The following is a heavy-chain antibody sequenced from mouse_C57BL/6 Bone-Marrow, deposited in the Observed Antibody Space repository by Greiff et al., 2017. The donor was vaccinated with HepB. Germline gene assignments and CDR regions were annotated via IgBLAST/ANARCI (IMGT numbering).Heavy chain of an antibody. CDR1: GFTFSNYW. Sequence: EVKLMESGGGLVQPGGSMKLSCVASGFTFSNYWMTWVRQSPEKGLEWVAQIRLKSDNYATHYAESVKGRFTISRDDSKSSVYLQMNNLRAEDTGIYYCTGYYWLDYWGQGTTLTVSS. CDR2: IRLKSDNYAT. V-gene: IGHV6-3*01. J-gene: IGHJ2*01. CDR3: TGYYWLDY. D-gene: IGHD2-1*01.